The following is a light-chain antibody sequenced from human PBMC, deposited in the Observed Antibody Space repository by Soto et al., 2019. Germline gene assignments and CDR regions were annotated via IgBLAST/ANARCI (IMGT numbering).Light chain of an antibody. CDR1: SNDVGGYDY. CDR2: DVR. J-gene: IGLJ2*01. Sequence: QSALTQPRSVSGSPGQSVTISCTGSSNDVGGYDYVSWYQQHPGKAPKLMIFDVRKRPSGVPDRFSGSKSGNTASLTISGLQADDEAEYYCCSYTSSSTLVFGGGTKLTV. CDR3: CSYTSSSTLV. V-gene: IGLV2-11*01.